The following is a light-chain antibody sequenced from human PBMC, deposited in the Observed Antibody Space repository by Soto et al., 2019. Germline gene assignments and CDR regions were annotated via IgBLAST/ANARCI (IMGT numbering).Light chain of an antibody. CDR1: QSITSGS. V-gene: IGKV3-20*01. CDR2: GAS. CDR3: QQYDRSSST. Sequence: EILLTQSPGILSLSPGERATLSCRASQSITSGSLAWDQRKPGQAPRLLIYGASSRSTGITERFSGTGSGTDFTLIITRLEPEDFAVYYCQQYDRSSSTVCPGTKVD. J-gene: IGKJ3*01.